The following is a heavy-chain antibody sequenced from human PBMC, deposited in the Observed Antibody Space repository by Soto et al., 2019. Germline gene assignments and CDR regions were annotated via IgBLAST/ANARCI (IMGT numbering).Heavy chain of an antibody. CDR3: ERASYGHLTTGGDDY. J-gene: IGHJ4*02. CDR2: ISAYNGNT. Sequence: QVQLVQSGAEVKKPGASVKVSCKASGYTFTSYGISWVRQAPGQGREWMGWISAYNGNTNYAQKLQGRVTMTTDTSTSTAYMELRSLRSDDTAVYYCERASYGHLTTGGDDYWGQGTLVNVSS. V-gene: IGHV1-18*04. CDR1: GYTFTSYG. D-gene: IGHD5-18*01.